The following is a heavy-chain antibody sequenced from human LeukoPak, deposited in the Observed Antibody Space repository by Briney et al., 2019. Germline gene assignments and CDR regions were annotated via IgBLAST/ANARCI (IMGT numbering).Heavy chain of an antibody. J-gene: IGHJ4*02. CDR1: GFTFSGYG. V-gene: IGHV3-30*18. Sequence: PGGSLRLSCAASGFTFSGYGMHWVRQAPGKGLEWVAVISYDGSNKYYADSVKGRFTISRDNSKNTLYLQMNSLRAEDTAVYYCAKDAGYDSIIPLGYWGQGTLVTVSS. CDR2: ISYDGSNK. D-gene: IGHD3-22*01. CDR3: AKDAGYDSIIPLGY.